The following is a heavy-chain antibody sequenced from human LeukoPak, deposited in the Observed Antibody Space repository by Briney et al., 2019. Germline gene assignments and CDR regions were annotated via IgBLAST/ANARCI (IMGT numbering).Heavy chain of an antibody. D-gene: IGHD3-22*01. Sequence: SETLSLTCAVYGGSFSGYYWSWIRQPPGKGLEWIGEINHSGSTNYNPSPKSRVTISADTSKNQSSLKLSSVTAADTAVYYCARGLKYYYDSSGPKGRWFDPWGQGTLVTVSS. V-gene: IGHV4-34*01. J-gene: IGHJ5*02. CDR3: ARGLKYYYDSSGPKGRWFDP. CDR1: GGSFSGYY. CDR2: INHSGST.